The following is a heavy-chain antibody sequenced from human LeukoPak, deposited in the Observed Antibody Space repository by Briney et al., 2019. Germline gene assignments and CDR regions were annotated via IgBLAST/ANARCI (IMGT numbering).Heavy chain of an antibody. CDR1: GYSFTSYW. J-gene: IGHJ4*02. CDR2: IYPGDSDT. CDR3: ARRVDCTNGVCYRDDYFDY. Sequence: PGESLKISFKGSGYSFTSYWIGWVRQMPGKGLEWMGIIYPGDSDTRYSPSFQGQVTISADKSISTAYLQWSSLKASDTAMYYCARRVDCTNGVCYRDDYFDYWGQGTLVTVSS. D-gene: IGHD2-8*01. V-gene: IGHV5-51*01.